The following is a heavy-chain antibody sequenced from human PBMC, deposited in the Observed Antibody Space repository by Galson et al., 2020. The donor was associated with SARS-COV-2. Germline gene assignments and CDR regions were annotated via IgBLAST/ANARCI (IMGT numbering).Heavy chain of an antibody. J-gene: IGHJ4*02. CDR3: ARAHSGSYYESFDY. D-gene: IGHD1-26*01. CDR1: GFTFSTYA. CDR2: ISYDGSNK. V-gene: IGHV3-30*04. Sequence: TGGSLRLSCAASGFTFSTYAMHWVRQAPGKGLEWVAVISYDGSNKYYADSVKGRFTISRDNSKNTLYLQMNSLRAEDTAVYYCARAHSGSYYESFDYWGQGTLVTVSS.